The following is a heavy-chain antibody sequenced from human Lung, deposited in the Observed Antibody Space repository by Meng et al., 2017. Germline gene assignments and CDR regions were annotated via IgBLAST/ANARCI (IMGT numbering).Heavy chain of an antibody. CDR3: ARDIGQWLVQRDLDY. V-gene: IGHV1-18*01. J-gene: IGHJ4*02. Sequence: QVQLVQSGAEVKKPGASVKGSFKASGYTFTSYGISWVRQAPGQGLEWMGWISAYNGNTNYAQKLQGRVTMTTDTSTSTAYMELRSLRSDDTAVHYCARDIGQWLVQRDLDYWGQGTLVTVSS. CDR2: ISAYNGNT. D-gene: IGHD6-19*01. CDR1: GYTFTSYG.